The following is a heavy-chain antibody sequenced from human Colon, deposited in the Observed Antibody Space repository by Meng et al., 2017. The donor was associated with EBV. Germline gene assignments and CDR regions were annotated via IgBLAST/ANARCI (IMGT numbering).Heavy chain of an antibody. V-gene: IGHV4-39*07. J-gene: IGHJ4*02. CDR2: IYYTGST. CDR1: GDSISGRGDY. Sequence: QLQLRGSGPGLVGPSERLSFTGSGSGDSISGRGDYWGWARQPPGKGLEWIGNIYYTGSTYYNPSLKSRVTISVDTSKNQFSLKVTSMTAADTAVYYCARDGPLLWGPGTLVTVSS. CDR3: ARDGPLL.